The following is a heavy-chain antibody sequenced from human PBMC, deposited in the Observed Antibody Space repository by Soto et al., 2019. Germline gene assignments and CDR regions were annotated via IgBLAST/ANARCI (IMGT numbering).Heavy chain of an antibody. J-gene: IGHJ4*02. CDR3: ARVFCSNGVCYMGHFDY. V-gene: IGHV3-23*01. CDR1: GFPFSTYA. Sequence: DVQLLESGGGLVQTGGSLRLSCETSGFPFSTYAMTWVRQAPGKGLEWVSGISDGGGSTYYADSVKGRFTISRDTSKNTLYLHMNSLRAEDTAVYYCARVFCSNGVCYMGHFDYWGQGTLVTVSS. CDR2: ISDGGGST. D-gene: IGHD2-8*01.